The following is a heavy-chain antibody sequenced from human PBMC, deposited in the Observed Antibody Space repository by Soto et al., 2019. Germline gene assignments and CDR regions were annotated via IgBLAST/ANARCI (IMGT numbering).Heavy chain of an antibody. CDR1: GGSISSYY. CDR3: ARTDYDYVWGSYHFDY. J-gene: IGHJ4*02. CDR2: IYYSGST. V-gene: IGHV4-59*01. D-gene: IGHD3-16*02. Sequence: SETLSLTCTVSGGSISSYYWSWIRQPPGKGLEWIGYIYYSGSTNYNPSLKSRVTISVDTSKNQFSLKLSSVTAADTDVYYCARTDYDYVWGSYHFDYWGQGTLVTVSS.